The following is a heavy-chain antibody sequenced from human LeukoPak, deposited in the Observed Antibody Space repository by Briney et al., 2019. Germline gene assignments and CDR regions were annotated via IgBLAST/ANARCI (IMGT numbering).Heavy chain of an antibody. CDR3: ARMVVDLNFDY. CDR1: GGSISSSSYY. V-gene: IGHV4-39*01. Sequence: SETLSLTCTVSGGSISSSSYYWRWIRQPPGKGLEWIGSIYYSGSTYYNPSLKSRVTISVDTSKNQFSLKLSSVSAADTAVYYCARMVVDLNFDYWGQGTLVTVSS. CDR2: IYYSGST. J-gene: IGHJ4*02. D-gene: IGHD2-15*01.